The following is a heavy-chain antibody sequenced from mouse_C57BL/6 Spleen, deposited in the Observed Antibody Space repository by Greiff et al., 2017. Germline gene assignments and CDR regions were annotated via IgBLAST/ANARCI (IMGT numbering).Heavy chain of an antibody. J-gene: IGHJ2*01. Sequence: QVQLQQPGAELVMPGASVKLSCKASGYTFTSYWMHWVKQRPGQGLEWIGEIDPSDSYTNYNQKFKGKSTLTVDKSSSTAYMQLSSLTSEDSAVYYCARHSNSYFDYWGQGTTLTVSS. CDR3: ARHSNSYFDY. V-gene: IGHV1-69*01. CDR2: IDPSDSYT. D-gene: IGHD2-5*01. CDR1: GYTFTSYW.